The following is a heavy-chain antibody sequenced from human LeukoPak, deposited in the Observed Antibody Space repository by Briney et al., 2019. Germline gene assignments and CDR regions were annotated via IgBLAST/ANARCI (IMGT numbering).Heavy chain of an antibody. Sequence: AGGSLRLSCAASGFTVSSSSMSWVRQAPGTGLEWVSSISSSSSYIYYADSVKGRFTISRDNAKNSLYLQMNSLRAEDTAVYYCARGSVYGGKTVNWFDPWGQGTLVTVSS. CDR3: ARGSVYGGKTVNWFDP. V-gene: IGHV3-21*01. J-gene: IGHJ5*02. CDR2: ISSSSSYI. D-gene: IGHD4-23*01. CDR1: GFTVSSSS.